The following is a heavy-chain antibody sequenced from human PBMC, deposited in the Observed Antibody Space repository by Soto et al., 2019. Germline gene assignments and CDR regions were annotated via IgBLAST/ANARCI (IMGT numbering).Heavy chain of an antibody. J-gene: IGHJ6*03. CDR1: GFTFSSYS. CDR2: ISSSSSYI. Sequence: EVQLVESGGGLVKPGGSLRLSCAASGFTFSSYSMNWVRQAPGKGLEWVSSISSSSSYIYYADSVKGRFTISRDNAKNSLYLQMNSLRAEDTAVYYCARVGQLGYYIDVWGKGTTVTVSS. D-gene: IGHD6-6*01. V-gene: IGHV3-21*01. CDR3: ARVGQLGYYIDV.